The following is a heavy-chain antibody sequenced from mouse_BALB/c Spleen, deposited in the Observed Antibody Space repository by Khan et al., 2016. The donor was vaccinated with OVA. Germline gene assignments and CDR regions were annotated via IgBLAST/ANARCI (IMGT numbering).Heavy chain of an antibody. CDR2: INYSGST. J-gene: IGHJ4*01. D-gene: IGHD2-3*01. V-gene: IGHV3-2*02. CDR1: GYSITSDYA. CDR3: ARDGSRYNYAMDY. Sequence: EVQLQESGPGLVNPSQSLSLPCPVTGYSITSDYAWNWIRQFPGNKLEWMGYINYSGSTNYNPALKSRISITRATSKNQFFLQLTSVTTEDTATYYCARDGSRYNYAMDYWGQGTSVTVSS.